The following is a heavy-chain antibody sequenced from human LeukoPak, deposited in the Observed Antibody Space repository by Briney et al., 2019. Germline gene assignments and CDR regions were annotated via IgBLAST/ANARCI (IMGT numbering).Heavy chain of an antibody. CDR2: IYYSGST. D-gene: IGHD5-18*01. V-gene: IGHV4-59*12. Sequence: SETLSLTCTVSGGSISSYYWSWIRQPPGKGLEWIGYIYYSGSTNYNPSLKSRVTISVDTSKNQFSLKLSSVTAADTAVYYCATVKYSYGPGWFDPWGQGTLVTVSS. J-gene: IGHJ5*02. CDR1: GGSISSYY. CDR3: ATVKYSYGPGWFDP.